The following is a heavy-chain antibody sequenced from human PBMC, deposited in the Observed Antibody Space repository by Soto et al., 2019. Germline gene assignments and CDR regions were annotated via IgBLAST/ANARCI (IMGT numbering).Heavy chain of an antibody. J-gene: IGHJ4*01. CDR1: GFTFDSPYSHG. V-gene: IGHV3-23*01. D-gene: IGHD2-8*01. CDR3: VSWVSAHFDY. CDR2: TSSNGANT. Sequence: PGGSLRLSCAASGFTFDSPYSHGMSWVRQSPGKGPEWVSTTSSNGANTHYAESVRGRFTISKDASRNTVHLHMNSLRAEDTATYFCVSWVSAHFDYWGHGTPVTVSS.